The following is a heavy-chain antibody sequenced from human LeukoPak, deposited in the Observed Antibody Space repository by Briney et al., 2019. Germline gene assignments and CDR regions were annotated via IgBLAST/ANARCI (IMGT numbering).Heavy chain of an antibody. CDR3: ASLYCSGGSCYSPPLYYGMDV. CDR1: GGSISSSSYY. V-gene: IGHV4-39*01. Sequence: SETLSLTCTVSGGSISSSSYYWGWIRQPAGKGLEWIGSIYYSGSTYYNPSLKSRVTISVDTSKNQFSLKLSSVTAADTAVYYCASLYCSGGSCYSPPLYYGMDVWGQGTTVTVSS. D-gene: IGHD2-15*01. J-gene: IGHJ6*02. CDR2: IYYSGST.